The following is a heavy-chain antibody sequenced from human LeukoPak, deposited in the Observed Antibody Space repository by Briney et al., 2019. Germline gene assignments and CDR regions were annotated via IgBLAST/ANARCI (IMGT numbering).Heavy chain of an antibody. CDR2: TYNDGRT. V-gene: IGHV3-53*01. J-gene: IGHJ4*02. D-gene: IGHD1-26*01. CDR1: GFTFSSYT. CDR3: ARVWELSFDY. Sequence: GGSLRLSCAASGFTFSSYTMSWVRQAPGKGLECVSITYNDGRTSHADSVKGRFTISRDNSKNSVHLQMNSLRAEDTAVYYCARVWELSFDYWGQGALVTVSS.